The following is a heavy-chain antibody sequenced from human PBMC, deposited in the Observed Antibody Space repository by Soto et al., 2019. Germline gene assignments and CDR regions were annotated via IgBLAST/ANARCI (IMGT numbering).Heavy chain of an antibody. CDR3: AGSPGLSRISGTTLGA. CDR2: LSYTGATT. J-gene: IGHJ5*01. V-gene: IGHV3-23*01. D-gene: IGHD1-7*01. CDR1: GFTFSGYA. Sequence: GGSLRLSCAASGFTFSGYAMSWIRQAPGKGPEWISTLSYTGATTYYADSVKGRFTISRDNSNNMLYLQVNSLRAEDTAVYYCAGSPGLSRISGTTLGAWGQGILVTVSS.